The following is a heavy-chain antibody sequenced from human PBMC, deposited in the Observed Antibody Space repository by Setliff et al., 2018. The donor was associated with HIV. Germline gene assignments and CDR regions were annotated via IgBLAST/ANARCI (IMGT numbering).Heavy chain of an antibody. Sequence: KPGGSLRLSCAASGLTFSGYTMNWVRQAPGKGLEWVSSISSSSSYIYYADSVKGRFTISRDNAKNSLYLQMNSLRAEDTAVYYCARDRAESYYYYYYYMDVWGKGTTVTVSS. D-gene: IGHD3-10*01. V-gene: IGHV3-21*01. J-gene: IGHJ6*03. CDR3: ARDRAESYYYYYYYMDV. CDR1: GLTFSGYT. CDR2: ISSSSSYI.